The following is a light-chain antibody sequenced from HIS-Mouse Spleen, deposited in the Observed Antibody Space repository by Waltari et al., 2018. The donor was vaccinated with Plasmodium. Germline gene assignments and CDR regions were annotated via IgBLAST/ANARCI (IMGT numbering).Light chain of an antibody. CDR3: YSTDSSGNHRV. J-gene: IGLJ3*02. CDR2: EDS. CDR1: ALPKQY. Sequence: SYELPQPPSVSVSPGQTARLTCSGDALPKQYAYWYQQKSGQAPVLVIYEDSKRPPGIPERFSGSSSGTMATLTISGAQVEDEADYYCYSTDSSGNHRVFGGGTKLTVL. V-gene: IGLV3-10*01.